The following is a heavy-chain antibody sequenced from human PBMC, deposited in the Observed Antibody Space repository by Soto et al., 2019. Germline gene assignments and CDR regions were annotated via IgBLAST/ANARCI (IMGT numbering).Heavy chain of an antibody. CDR1: GFTFSSYA. V-gene: IGHV3-23*01. D-gene: IGHD3-10*02. CDR3: AKGSAPVRPYYFDY. Sequence: EVQLLESGGGLVQPGGSLRLSCAASGFTFSSYAMSWVRQAPGKGLEWVSAVSDSGGSTYYADSVKGRFTISRDNSKNTFYLQMNSLRAEDAAVYYCAKGSAPVRPYYFDYWGQGTLVTVSS. CDR2: VSDSGGST. J-gene: IGHJ4*02.